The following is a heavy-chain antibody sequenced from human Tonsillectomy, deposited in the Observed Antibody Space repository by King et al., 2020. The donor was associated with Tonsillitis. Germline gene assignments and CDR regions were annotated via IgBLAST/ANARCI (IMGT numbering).Heavy chain of an antibody. CDR1: GFTFSSYW. J-gene: IGHJ3*01. Sequence: VQLVESGGGLVQPGGSLRLSCAASGFTFSSYWMHWVRQAPGKGLVWVSRINNDGISTSYAESVKGRFNISRDNAKSMLYLQLNSLRAEDTAVYYCARSMTPRGAFDVWGQGTMVTVSS. CDR2: INNDGIST. V-gene: IGHV3-74*01. CDR3: ARSMTPRGAFDV. D-gene: IGHD3-10*01.